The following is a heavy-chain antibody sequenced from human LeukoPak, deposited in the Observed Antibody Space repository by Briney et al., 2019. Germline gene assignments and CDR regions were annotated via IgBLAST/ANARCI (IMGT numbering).Heavy chain of an antibody. Sequence: SETLSLTCTVSGGSISSYYWSWIRQPAGKGLEWIGRIYTSGGTNYNPSLKSRVTMSVDTSKDQFSLKLSSVTAADTAVYYCARVRVVISGYYFDYWGQGTLVTVSS. J-gene: IGHJ4*02. CDR3: ARVRVVISGYYFDY. CDR1: GGSISSYY. CDR2: IYTSGGT. D-gene: IGHD3-3*01. V-gene: IGHV4-4*07.